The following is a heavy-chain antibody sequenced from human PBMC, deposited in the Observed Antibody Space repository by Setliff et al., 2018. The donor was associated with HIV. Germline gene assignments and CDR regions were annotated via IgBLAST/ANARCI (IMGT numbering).Heavy chain of an antibody. CDR1: GFTFSDYY. D-gene: IGHD2-15*01. Sequence: ASVKVSCKASGFTFSDYYMHWVRQAPGQGLEWMGWVRPYNADKNYAQKFQGRVAMTSDTSIRTAYLELSGLTSDDTAICYCARDRAYCSSGSCYRPLVYYFYYMDVWGTGTTVTVSS. CDR3: ARDRAYCSSGSCYRPLVYYFYYMDV. J-gene: IGHJ6*03. V-gene: IGHV1-2*02. CDR2: VRPYNADK.